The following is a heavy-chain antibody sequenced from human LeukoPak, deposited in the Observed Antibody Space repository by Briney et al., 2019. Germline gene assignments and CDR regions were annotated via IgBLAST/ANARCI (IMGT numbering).Heavy chain of an antibody. V-gene: IGHV4-39*01. CDR2: IYYSGST. Sequence: SETLSLTCTVSGGSISSSSYYWGWIRQPPGKGLEWIGSIYYSGSTYYNPSLKSRVTISVDTSKNQFSLKLSSVTAADTAVYYCARQEGSWVMWPGFDYWGQGTLVTVSS. CDR1: GGSISSSSYY. D-gene: IGHD2-15*01. CDR3: ARQEGSWVMWPGFDY. J-gene: IGHJ4*02.